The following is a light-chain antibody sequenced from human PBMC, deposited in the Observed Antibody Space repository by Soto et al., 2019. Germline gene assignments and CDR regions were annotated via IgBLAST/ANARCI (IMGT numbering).Light chain of an antibody. CDR3: QQYGSSPRT. V-gene: IGKV3-20*01. Sequence: EIVLTQSPGTLSLSPGERAALSCRASRSLSSTSLAWYQQRPGQAPRLLIYDVSSRATGIPARFSGSGSGTDFTLTINRLEPDDFAVYYCQQYGSSPRTFGQGTKVEI. CDR2: DVS. CDR1: RSLSSTS. J-gene: IGKJ1*01.